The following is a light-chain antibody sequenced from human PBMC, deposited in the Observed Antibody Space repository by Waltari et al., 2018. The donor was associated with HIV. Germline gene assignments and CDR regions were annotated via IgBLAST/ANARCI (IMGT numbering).Light chain of an antibody. CDR3: MQATRLSPNT. J-gene: IGKJ2*01. V-gene: IGKV2-30*01. Sequence: DVVMTQSPLSLPVTLGQSASISCKSSQSLVDSDGNTYLNWFRQRPGQSPRRLIYKISNRDFGVPDRFSGSGSGTNFTLKISRVEAEDVGVYYCMQATRLSPNTFGQGTKLEIK. CDR2: KIS. CDR1: QSLVDSDGNTY.